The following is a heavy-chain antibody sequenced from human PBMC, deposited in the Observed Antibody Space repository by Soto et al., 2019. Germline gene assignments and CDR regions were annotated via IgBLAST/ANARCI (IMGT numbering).Heavy chain of an antibody. J-gene: IGHJ1*01. CDR1: GFNFDNYG. CDR3: AKDRVGGTFYTPIAL. Sequence: GGSLRLSCQASGFNFDNYGMHWVRQAPGKGLEWVAVITYDGSFQYYADSVKGRFTISRDDSKNTLSLHLNTLKPEDTAVYHCAKDRVGGTFYTPIALWGQGTLVA. D-gene: IGHD1-7*01. CDR2: ITYDGSFQ. V-gene: IGHV3-30*18.